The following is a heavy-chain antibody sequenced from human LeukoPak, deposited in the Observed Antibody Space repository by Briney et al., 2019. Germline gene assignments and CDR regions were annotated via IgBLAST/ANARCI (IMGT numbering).Heavy chain of an antibody. V-gene: IGHV4-31*03. D-gene: IGHD3-22*01. J-gene: IGHJ4*02. Sequence: PSQTLSLTCTVSGGSISSGGYYWSWIRQHPGKGLEWIGYIYYSGSTYYNPSLKSRVTISVDTSKNQFSLKLSSVTAADTAVYYCAGFSDGFFIAMIVELWGQGTLVTVSS. CDR3: AGFSDGFFIAMIVEL. CDR2: IYYSGST. CDR1: GGSISSGGYY.